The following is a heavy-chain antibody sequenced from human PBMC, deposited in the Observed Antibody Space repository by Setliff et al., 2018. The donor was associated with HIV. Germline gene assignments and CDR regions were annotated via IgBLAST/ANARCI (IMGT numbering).Heavy chain of an antibody. J-gene: IGHJ4*02. D-gene: IGHD3-3*01. V-gene: IGHV4-38-2*02. CDR3: ARGGLRQWNGF. CDR1: GYSLSSASY. CDR2: ISLSGST. Sequence: SETLSLTCSVSGYSLSSASYWGWIRQSPEKGLEWIGSISLSGSTYYNPSLQSRVTISVVTSKNQFSLRLTSVTAADTGVYYCARGGLRQWNGFWGQGTLVTVSS.